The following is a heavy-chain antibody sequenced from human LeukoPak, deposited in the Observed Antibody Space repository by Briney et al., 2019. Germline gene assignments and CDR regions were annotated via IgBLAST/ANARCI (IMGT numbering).Heavy chain of an antibody. Sequence: YXGSTYYNPSLKSRVTISVDTSKNQFSLNLSSVTAADTAVYYCARLYYDSSGYYQICYFDYWGQGTLVTVSS. V-gene: IGHV4-39*01. CDR2: YXGST. CDR3: ARLYYDSSGYYQICYFDY. J-gene: IGHJ4*02. D-gene: IGHD3-22*01.